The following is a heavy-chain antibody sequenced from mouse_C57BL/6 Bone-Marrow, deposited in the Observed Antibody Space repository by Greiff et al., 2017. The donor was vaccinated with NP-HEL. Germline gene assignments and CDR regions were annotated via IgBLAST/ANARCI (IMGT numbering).Heavy chain of an antibody. CDR1: GFSLTSYG. Sequence: VKLMESGPGLVAPSQSLSITCTVSGFSLTSYGVDWVRQPPGKGLEWVGVIRGGGSTNYNSALMYGLCIRTGHSTSQVFLKMNSLQTVDTAMYYCAKHKNYYAGPWFAYWGQGTLVTVSA. CDR3: AKHKNYYAGPWFAY. D-gene: IGHD1-1*01. V-gene: IGHV2-9*01. J-gene: IGHJ3*01. CDR2: IRGGGST.